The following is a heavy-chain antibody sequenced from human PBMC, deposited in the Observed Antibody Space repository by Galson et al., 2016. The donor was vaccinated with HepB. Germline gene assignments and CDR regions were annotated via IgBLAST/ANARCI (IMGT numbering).Heavy chain of an antibody. V-gene: IGHV3-23*01. J-gene: IGHJ4*02. CDR2: ITSGGTT. CDR3: ARDSGRLCSGDNCLRGSFDS. Sequence: SLRLSCAASGFTFNNYAMNWVRQAPRRGLEWVSSITSGGTTYYADSVKGRFTISRDNSKNTQYLQMSSLRAEDTALYFCARDSGRLCSGDNCLRGSFDSWGQGSLVTVSS. CDR1: GFTFNNYA. D-gene: IGHD2-15*01.